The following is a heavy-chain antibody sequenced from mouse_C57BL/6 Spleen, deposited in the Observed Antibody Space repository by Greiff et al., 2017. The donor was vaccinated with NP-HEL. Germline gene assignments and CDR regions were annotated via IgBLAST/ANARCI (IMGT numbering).Heavy chain of an antibody. V-gene: IGHV1-80*01. CDR3: ARKLGYPAWYFDV. CDR2: IYPGDGDT. D-gene: IGHD4-1*01. Sequence: QVHVKQSGAELVKPGASVKISCKASGYAFSSYWMNWVKQRPGKGLEWIGQIYPGDGDTNYNGKFKGKATLTADKSSSTAYMQLSSLTSEDSAVYFCARKLGYPAWYFDVWGTGTTVTVSS. CDR1: GYAFSSYW. J-gene: IGHJ1*03.